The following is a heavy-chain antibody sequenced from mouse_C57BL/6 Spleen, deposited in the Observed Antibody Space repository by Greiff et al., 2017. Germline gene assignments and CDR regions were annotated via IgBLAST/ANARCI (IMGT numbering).Heavy chain of an antibody. CDR3: ARHAANSYYFDY. CDR1: GFTFSSYT. CDR2: ISGGGGNT. Sequence: EVMLVESGGGLVKPGGSLKLSCAASGFTFSSYTMSWVRQTPEKRLEWVATISGGGGNTYYPDSVKGRFPISRDNAKNTLYLQMSSLRSEDTALYYCARHAANSYYFDYWGQGTTLTVSS. J-gene: IGHJ2*01. V-gene: IGHV5-9*01. D-gene: IGHD1-2*01.